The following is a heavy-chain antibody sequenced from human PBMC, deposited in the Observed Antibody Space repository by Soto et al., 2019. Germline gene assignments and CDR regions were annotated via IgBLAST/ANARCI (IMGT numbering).Heavy chain of an antibody. V-gene: IGHV1-69*13. J-gene: IGHJ6*02. CDR3: ARDRTTQWATIYYYYYGMDV. Sequence: GTSVKVSCKSSVGTFSSYAIGWVRQAPGQGLDWMGGIIPIFGTANYAQKFQGRVTITADESTSTAYMELSSLRSEDTAVYYCARDRTTQWATIYYYYYGMDVWGQGTTVTVS. CDR2: IIPIFGTA. CDR1: VGTFSSYA. D-gene: IGHD5-12*01.